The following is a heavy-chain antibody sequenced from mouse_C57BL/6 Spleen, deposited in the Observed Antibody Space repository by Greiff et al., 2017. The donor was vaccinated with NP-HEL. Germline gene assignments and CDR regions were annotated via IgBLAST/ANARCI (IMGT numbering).Heavy chain of an antibody. J-gene: IGHJ2*01. CDR3: ARLNPDYFDY. Sequence: VKLVESGPGLVQPSQSLSITCTVSGFSLTSYGVHWVRQSPGKGLEWLGVIWSGGSTDYNAAFISRLSISKDNSKSQVFFKMNSLQADDTAIYYCARLNPDYFDYWGQGTTLTVSS. CDR2: IWSGGST. CDR1: GFSLTSYG. V-gene: IGHV2-2*01.